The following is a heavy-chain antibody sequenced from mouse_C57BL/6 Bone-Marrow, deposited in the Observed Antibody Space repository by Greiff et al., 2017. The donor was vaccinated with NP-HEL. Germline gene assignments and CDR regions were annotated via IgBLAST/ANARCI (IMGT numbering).Heavy chain of an antibody. CDR2: INPSSGYT. CDR3: ASITGRFDY. D-gene: IGHD4-1*01. CDR1: GYTFTSYT. Sequence: VQLQQSGAELARPGASGKMSCKASGYTFTSYTMHWVKQRPGQGLEWIGYINPSSGYTKYNQKFKDKATLTADKSSSTAYMQLSSLTSEDSAVYYCASITGRFDYWGQGTTLTVSS. J-gene: IGHJ2*01. V-gene: IGHV1-4*01.